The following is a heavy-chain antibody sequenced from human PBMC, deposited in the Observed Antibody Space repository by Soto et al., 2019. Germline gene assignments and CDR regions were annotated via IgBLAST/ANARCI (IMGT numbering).Heavy chain of an antibody. D-gene: IGHD6-13*01. CDR3: ARDRGEDSSSWTSVYAY. CDR2: IYYSGST. CDR1: GDSISGYY. V-gene: IGHV4-59*01. J-gene: IGHJ4*02. Sequence: SETLSLTCTVSGDSISGYYWTWIRQPPGKGLEWIGYIYYSGSTNYNPSLKSRVTISVDTSKNQFSLKLSSVTAADTAVYYCARDRGEDSSSWTSVYAYWGQGTLVTVSS.